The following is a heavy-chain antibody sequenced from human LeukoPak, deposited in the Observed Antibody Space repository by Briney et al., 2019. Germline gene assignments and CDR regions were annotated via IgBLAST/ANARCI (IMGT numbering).Heavy chain of an antibody. J-gene: IGHJ5*02. D-gene: IGHD3-3*01. CDR2: IYYSGST. CDR3: ARGIHYDFWTDYSNWFDP. V-gene: IGHV4-59*01. Sequence: SETLSLTCTVSGGSISSYYWSWIRQPPGKGLEWIGYIYYSGSTNYNPSLKSRVTISVDTSKNQFSLKLSSVTAADTAVYYCARGIHYDFWTDYSNWFDPWGRGTLVTVSS. CDR1: GGSISSYY.